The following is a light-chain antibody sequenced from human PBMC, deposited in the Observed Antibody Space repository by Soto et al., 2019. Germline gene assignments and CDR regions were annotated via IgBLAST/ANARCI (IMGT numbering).Light chain of an antibody. Sequence: QSVLTQPPSVSGAPGQRVTISCTGSSSNIGAGYDVHWYQQLPGTAPKLLIYGNSNRPSGVPDRFSGSKSGTSASLAITGLQAEDESDYYCKSYDSSLSGSGVFGGGTKVTVL. CDR2: GNS. V-gene: IGLV1-40*01. CDR1: SSNIGAGYD. CDR3: KSYDSSLSGSGV. J-gene: IGLJ2*01.